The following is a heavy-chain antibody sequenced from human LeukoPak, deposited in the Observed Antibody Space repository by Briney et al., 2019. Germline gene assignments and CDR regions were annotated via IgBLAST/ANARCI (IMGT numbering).Heavy chain of an antibody. V-gene: IGHV1-69*04. CDR1: GGTFSSYA. Sequence: SVTVSCKASGGTFSSYAISWVRQAPGQGLEWMGRIIPILGIANYAQKFQGRVTITADKSTSTAYMELSSLRSEDTAVYYCARVSVVGATPVDYWGQGTLVTVSS. CDR3: ARVSVVGATPVDY. D-gene: IGHD1-26*01. J-gene: IGHJ4*02. CDR2: IIPILGIA.